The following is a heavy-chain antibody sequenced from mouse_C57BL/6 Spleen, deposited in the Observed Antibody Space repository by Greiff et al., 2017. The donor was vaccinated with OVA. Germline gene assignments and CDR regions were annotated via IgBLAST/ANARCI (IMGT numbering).Heavy chain of an antibody. D-gene: IGHD2-2*01. CDR1: GYTFTSYW. Sequence: VQLQQSGAELVKPGASVKLSCKASGYTFTSYWMHWVKQRPGQGLEWIGMIHPNSGSTNYNEKFKSKATLTVDKSSSTAYMQLSSLTSEDSAVYYCARFDYGYDGGFAYWGQGTLVTVSA. CDR2: IHPNSGST. J-gene: IGHJ3*01. V-gene: IGHV1-64*01. CDR3: ARFDYGYDGGFAY.